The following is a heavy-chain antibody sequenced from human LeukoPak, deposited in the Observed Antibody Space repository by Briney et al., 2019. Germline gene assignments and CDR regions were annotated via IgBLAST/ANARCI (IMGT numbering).Heavy chain of an antibody. CDR2: ISGSGGST. D-gene: IGHD3-22*01. CDR3: AKDSYDSSGYYSAEYFQH. J-gene: IGHJ1*01. V-gene: IGHV3-23*01. Sequence: GGSLRLSCAASGFTFTSYSMNWVRQAPGKGLEWVSAISGSGGSTYYADFVKGRFTISRDNSKSTLYLQMNNLRADDTAVYYCAKDSYDSSGYYSAEYFQHWGQGTLVTVSS. CDR1: GFTFTSYS.